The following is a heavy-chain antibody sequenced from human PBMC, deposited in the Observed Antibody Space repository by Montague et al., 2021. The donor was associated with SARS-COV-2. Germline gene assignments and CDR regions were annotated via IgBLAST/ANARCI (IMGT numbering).Heavy chain of an antibody. CDR3: ARGEWLRGGMDV. CDR1: GGSISSYY. CDR2: VFDSGST. V-gene: IGHV4-59*13. D-gene: IGHD5-12*01. Sequence: SETLSLTCTVSGGSISSYYWSWIRQPPGNGLEWIGHVFDSGSTNYNLSLKSRVTISVDTSKNQFSLKLSSVTAADTAVYYCARGEWLRGGMDVWGQGTTVTVSS. J-gene: IGHJ6*02.